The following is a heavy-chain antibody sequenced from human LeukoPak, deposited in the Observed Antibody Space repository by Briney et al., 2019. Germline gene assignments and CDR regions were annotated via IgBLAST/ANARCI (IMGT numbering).Heavy chain of an antibody. V-gene: IGHV4-38-2*02. D-gene: IGHD6-13*01. CDR1: GYSISSGYY. Sequence: SETLSLTCTVSGYSISSGYYWGWIRQPPGKGLEWIGSIYHSGSTYYNPSLKSRVTISVDTSKNQFSLKLSSVTAADTAVYYCARLKGEAGLIAAAPNYYYYMDVWGKGTTVTISS. CDR2: IYHSGST. J-gene: IGHJ6*03. CDR3: ARLKGEAGLIAAAPNYYYYMDV.